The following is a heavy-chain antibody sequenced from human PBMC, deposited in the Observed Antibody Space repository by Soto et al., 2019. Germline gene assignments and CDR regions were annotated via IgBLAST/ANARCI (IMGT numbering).Heavy chain of an antibody. CDR3: ASSGYSSGWNFDY. D-gene: IGHD6-19*01. CDR2: IYYSGST. J-gene: IGHJ4*02. CDR1: GGSISSGDYY. V-gene: IGHV4-30-4*01. Sequence: QVQLQESGPGLVKPSQTLSLTCTVSGGSISSGDYYWSWIRQPPGKGLEWIGYIYYSGSTYYNPSLKSRVTISVDTSKNQCSLKMSSVTAAATAVDYCASSGYSSGWNFDYWGQGTLVTVSS.